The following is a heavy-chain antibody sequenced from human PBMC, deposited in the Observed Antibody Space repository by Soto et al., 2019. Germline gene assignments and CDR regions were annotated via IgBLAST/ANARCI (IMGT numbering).Heavy chain of an antibody. V-gene: IGHV4-4*02. D-gene: IGHD3-22*01. Sequence: SETLSLTCAVSGGSITNTDWWTWVRQPPGMGLEWVGDISLSGNTNYNPSLEGRAAISLDKSRNQFSLILNSVTAADTAVYYCDSRGSSGPFWGQGTLVTVSS. J-gene: IGHJ4*02. CDR3: DSRGSSGPF. CDR1: GGSITNTDW. CDR2: ISLSGNT.